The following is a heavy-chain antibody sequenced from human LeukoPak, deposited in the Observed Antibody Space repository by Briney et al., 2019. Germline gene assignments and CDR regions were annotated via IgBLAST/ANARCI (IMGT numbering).Heavy chain of an antibody. CDR1: GGSISSGSYY. V-gene: IGHV4-61*02. Sequence: SETLSLTCTVSGGSISSGSYYWSWIRQPAGKGLEWIGRIYTSGSTNYNPSLKSRVTISVDTSKNQFSLKLSSVTAADTAVYYCARGGGITIFGVVIPFDYWGQGTLVTVSS. J-gene: IGHJ4*02. CDR2: IYTSGST. CDR3: ARGGGITIFGVVIPFDY. D-gene: IGHD3-3*01.